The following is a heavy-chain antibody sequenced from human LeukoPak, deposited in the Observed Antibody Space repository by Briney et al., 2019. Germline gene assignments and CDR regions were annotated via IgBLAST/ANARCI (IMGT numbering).Heavy chain of an antibody. CDR3: ARQDALGKYPPPYYMDV. CDR2: ISETGSP. V-gene: IGHV4-59*08. CDR1: GGSISSYN. J-gene: IGHJ6*03. Sequence: PSETLSLTCTVSGGSISSYNWNWIRQPPGKGLEWIGYISETGSPNYNSSLENRVTLSLDTSKNQISLNLRPATVADTAVYYCARQDALGKYPPPYYMDVWGKGTTVIVS. D-gene: IGHD3-16*01.